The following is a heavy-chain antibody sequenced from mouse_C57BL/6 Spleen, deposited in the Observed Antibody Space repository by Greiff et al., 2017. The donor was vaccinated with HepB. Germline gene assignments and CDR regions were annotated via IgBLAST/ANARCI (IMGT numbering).Heavy chain of an antibody. CDR2: ISSGGSYT. CDR3: ARHGDYYGSSPFAY. CDR1: GFTFSSYG. Sequence: EVQGVESGGDLVKPGGSLKLSCAASGFTFSSYGMSWVRQTPDKRLEWVATISSGGSYTYYPDSVKGRFTISRVNAKNTLYLQMSSLKSEDTAMYYCARHGDYYGSSPFAYWGQGTLVTVSA. V-gene: IGHV5-6*01. D-gene: IGHD1-1*01. J-gene: IGHJ3*01.